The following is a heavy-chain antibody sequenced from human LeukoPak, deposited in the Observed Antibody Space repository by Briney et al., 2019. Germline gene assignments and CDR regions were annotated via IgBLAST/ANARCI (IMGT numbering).Heavy chain of an antibody. CDR3: ARDLGGSYHHY. J-gene: IGHJ4*02. CDR2: ISRSSSTI. Sequence: GGSLRLSCAASGFTFSSYSMNWVRQAPGKGLEWVSYISRSSSTIYYADSVKGRFTISRDNAKNSLYLQMNSLRAEDTAVYYCARDLGGSYHHYWGQGTLVTVSS. D-gene: IGHD1-26*01. V-gene: IGHV3-48*01. CDR1: GFTFSSYS.